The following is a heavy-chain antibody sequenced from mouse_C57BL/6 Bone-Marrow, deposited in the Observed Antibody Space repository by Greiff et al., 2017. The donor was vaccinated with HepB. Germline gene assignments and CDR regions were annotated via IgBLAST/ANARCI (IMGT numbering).Heavy chain of an antibody. J-gene: IGHJ4*01. Sequence: QVHVKQPGAELVKPGASVKLSCKASGYTFTSYWMQWVKQRPGQGLEWIGEIDPSDSYTNYNQKFKGKATLTVDTSSSTAYMQLSSLTSEDSAVYYCARLLLAMDDWGQGTSVTVSS. CDR2: IDPSDSYT. CDR1: GYTFTSYW. V-gene: IGHV1-50*01. D-gene: IGHD6-2*01. CDR3: ARLLLAMDD.